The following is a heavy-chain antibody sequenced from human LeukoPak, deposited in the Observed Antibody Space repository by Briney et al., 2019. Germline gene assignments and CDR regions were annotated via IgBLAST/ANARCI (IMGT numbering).Heavy chain of an antibody. D-gene: IGHD2-15*01. V-gene: IGHV3-48*03. CDR3: ARDLVAAHQEGWFDP. Sequence: GGSLRLSCAASGFTFSSYEMNWVRQAPGKGLEWVSYISSSGSTIYYADSVKGRFTISRDNAKNSLYLQMNSLRAEDTAVYYCARDLVAAHQEGWFDPWGQGTLVTVPS. J-gene: IGHJ5*02. CDR1: GFTFSSYE. CDR2: ISSSGSTI.